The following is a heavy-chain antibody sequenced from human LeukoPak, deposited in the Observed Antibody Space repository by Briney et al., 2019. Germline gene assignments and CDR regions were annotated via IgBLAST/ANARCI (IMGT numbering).Heavy chain of an antibody. CDR3: AKLVDYCEGRTCFTSYYYTDI. D-gene: IGHD4/OR15-4a*01. Sequence: PGGSLRLSCAVSGLTFSISGIHWVRQAPGKGLEWVTFIRDDGSSEYADSVKGRFTVSRDHSRNTVDLQMSSLTLEDTAVYFCAKLVDYCEGRTCFTSYYYTDIWGKGTTVTVSS. CDR2: IRDDGSS. J-gene: IGHJ6*03. CDR1: GLTFSISG. V-gene: IGHV3-30*02.